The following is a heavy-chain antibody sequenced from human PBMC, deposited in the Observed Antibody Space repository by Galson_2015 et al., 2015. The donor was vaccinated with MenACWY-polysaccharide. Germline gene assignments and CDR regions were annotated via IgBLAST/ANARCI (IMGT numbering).Heavy chain of an antibody. V-gene: IGHV2-5*02. Sequence: PALVKPTQTLTLTCTFSGLSLSTSGVGVGWIRQPPGKAPEWLALVYWDDDKRYSPSLTNRVTVTKDTSKNQVVLSMTNMDPVDTATYFCAHRKLITVSGLVTDVGLYFDYWSQGTLVTVSS. J-gene: IGHJ4*02. CDR3: AHRKLITVSGLVTDVGLYFDY. CDR1: GLSLSTSGVG. CDR2: VYWDDDK. D-gene: IGHD3-3*01.